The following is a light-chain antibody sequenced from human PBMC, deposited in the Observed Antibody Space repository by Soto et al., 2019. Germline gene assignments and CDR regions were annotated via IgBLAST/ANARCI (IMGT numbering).Light chain of an antibody. Sequence: QIGLAPRAAGVWFSGEAVPISCTGTSSDVGGYNYVSWYQQHPGKAPKFMIYDVSNRPSGVSTRFSGSKSGNTASLTISGLQAEDEADYYCNSYTTSNTRQIVFGTGTKVTVL. CDR3: NSYTTSNTRQIV. CDR2: DVS. J-gene: IGLJ1*01. CDR1: SSDVGGYNY. V-gene: IGLV2-14*01.